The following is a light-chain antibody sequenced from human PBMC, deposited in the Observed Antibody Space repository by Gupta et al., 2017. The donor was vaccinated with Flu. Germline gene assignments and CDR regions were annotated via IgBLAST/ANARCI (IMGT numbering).Light chain of an antibody. CDR1: QGIGSF. CDR2: DAS. J-gene: IGKJ1*01. V-gene: IGKV1-8*01. Sequence: PSSVSASTGDRVTISCQASQGIGSFLAWYQQKPGRAPNLLIFDASTLQSGVPSRFSGSESGTVFTLTIRRLQSEDFATYYCQQEDNWPPTFGLGTKVEVK. CDR3: QQEDNWPPT.